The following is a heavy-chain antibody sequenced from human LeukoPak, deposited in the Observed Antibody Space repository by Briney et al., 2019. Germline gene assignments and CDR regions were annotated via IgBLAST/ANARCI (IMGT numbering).Heavy chain of an antibody. Sequence: GGSLRLSCAASGLTFSSYAMHWVRQAPGKGLEWVAVISYDGSNKYYADSVKGRFTISRDNSKNTLYLQMNSLRAEDTAVYYCARGAHPATPGNWFDPWGQGTLVTVSS. V-gene: IGHV3-30-3*01. J-gene: IGHJ5*02. CDR2: ISYDGSNK. D-gene: IGHD2-15*01. CDR3: ARGAHPATPGNWFDP. CDR1: GLTFSSYA.